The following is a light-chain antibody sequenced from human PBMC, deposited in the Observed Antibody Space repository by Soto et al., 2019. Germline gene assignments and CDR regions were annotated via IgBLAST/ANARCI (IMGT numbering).Light chain of an antibody. J-gene: IGKJ4*01. Sequence: DIQMTQSPSSLSASLGDRVTITCRASQGIRNYLAWYQQKPGQAPKLLIYAASTLQSGVPSRFSGTGSGTDFTLTISSLQPEDVATYYCQKYNSAALTFGGGTKVEIK. CDR2: AAS. CDR1: QGIRNY. CDR3: QKYNSAALT. V-gene: IGKV1-27*01.